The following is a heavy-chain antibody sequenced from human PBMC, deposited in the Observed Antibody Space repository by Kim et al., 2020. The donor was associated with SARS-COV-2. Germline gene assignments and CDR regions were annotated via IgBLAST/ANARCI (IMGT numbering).Heavy chain of an antibody. V-gene: IGHV5-51*01. CDR3: ARQGYSSSSYVPNWFDP. J-gene: IGHJ5*02. D-gene: IGHD6-13*01. Sequence: GASLKISCKGSGYSFSSYYIVWVRQMPGKGLEWMGIIYPGDSDTTYSPSFQGQVTISADKSISTAYLQWSSLKASDTAIYYCARQGYSSSSYVPNWFDPWGQGTPVTVSS. CDR2: IYPGDSDT. CDR1: GYSFSSYY.